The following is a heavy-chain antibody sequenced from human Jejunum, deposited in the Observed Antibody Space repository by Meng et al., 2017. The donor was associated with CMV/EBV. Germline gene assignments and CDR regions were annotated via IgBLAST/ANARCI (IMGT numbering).Heavy chain of an antibody. Sequence: NNYWMSWVRPAPGKGLEWVANIKQDGTEKYYLDSVKGRFTISRDNAKNSLYLQMNSLRAEDTAVYYCARDWGHFSGSGSYYSRFDYWGQGTTVTVSS. D-gene: IGHD3-10*01. CDR1: NNYW. J-gene: IGHJ4*03. V-gene: IGHV3-7*01. CDR2: IKQDGTEK. CDR3: ARDWGHFSGSGSYYSRFDY.